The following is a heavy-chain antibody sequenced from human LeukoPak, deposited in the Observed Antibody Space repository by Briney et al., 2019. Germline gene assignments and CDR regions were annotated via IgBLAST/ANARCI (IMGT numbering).Heavy chain of an antibody. J-gene: IGHJ6*03. V-gene: IGHV4-61*02. CDR2: IYTSGST. CDR3: ARDGSDWNDSYYYYYYMDV. Sequence: PSETLSLTCTVSGGSISSGSYYWSWIRQPAGKGLEWIGRIYTSGSTNYNPSLKSRVTISVDTSKNQFSLKLSSVTAADTAVYYCARDGSDWNDSYYYYYYMDVWGKGTTVTVSS. CDR1: GGSISSGSYY. D-gene: IGHD1-1*01.